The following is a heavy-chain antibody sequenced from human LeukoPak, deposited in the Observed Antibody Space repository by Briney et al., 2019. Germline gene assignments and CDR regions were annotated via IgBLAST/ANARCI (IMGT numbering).Heavy chain of an antibody. CDR3: ARGVLEEYYYDSSGHDAFDI. CDR1: GFTFSSYG. Sequence: PGGSLRLSCAASGFTFSSYGMHWVRQAPGKGLEWVAGIWYDGSNKYYADSVKGRFTISRDNSKNTMYLQMNSLRAEDTAVYYCARGVLEEYYYDSSGHDAFDIWGQGTMVTVSS. V-gene: IGHV3-33*01. CDR2: IWYDGSNK. J-gene: IGHJ3*02. D-gene: IGHD3-22*01.